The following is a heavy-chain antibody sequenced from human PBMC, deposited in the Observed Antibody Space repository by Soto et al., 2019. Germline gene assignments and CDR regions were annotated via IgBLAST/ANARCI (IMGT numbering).Heavy chain of an antibody. J-gene: IGHJ6*02. D-gene: IGHD3-3*01. Sequence: KFAVSESRYSFTDYYMHLVRQAPGQVLEWMGIINPSGGSTSYAQKFQGRVTMTRDTSTSTVYMDLSSLRYEDQAVYYCARGARFSRGYYRGYYYYGMDVSGQGTTVTVSS. CDR1: RYSFTDYY. V-gene: IGHV1-46*01. CDR3: ARGARFSRGYYRGYYYYGMDV. CDR2: INPSGGST.